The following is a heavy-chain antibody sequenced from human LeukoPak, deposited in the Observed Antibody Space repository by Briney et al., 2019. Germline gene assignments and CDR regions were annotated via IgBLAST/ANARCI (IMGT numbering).Heavy chain of an antibody. CDR1: GGSIRSSYYY. Sequence: SETLSLTCTVSGGSIRSSYYYWGWIRQPPGKGLEWIGSIYDSGSTYYNPSLKSRVTISVDTSKNQFSLKLNSVTAADTAVYYCASSFPLPSPFDYWGQGTLVTVSS. D-gene: IGHD2-2*01. CDR3: ASSFPLPSPFDY. CDR2: IYDSGST. V-gene: IGHV4-39*01. J-gene: IGHJ4*02.